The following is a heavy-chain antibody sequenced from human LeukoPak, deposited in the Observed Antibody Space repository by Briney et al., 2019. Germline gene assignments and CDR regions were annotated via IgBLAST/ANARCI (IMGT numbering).Heavy chain of an antibody. V-gene: IGHV3-15*01. CDR2: IKSNTDGGTT. Sequence: PGRSLRLSCTASGFTFGDYAMSWVRQAPGKGLEWVGRIKSNTDGGTTEYATPVKARFTISRDDSTNTLYLQMNSLKTEDTAMYYCTTYSSSWYYFDYWGQGTLVTVSS. CDR1: GFTFGDYA. J-gene: IGHJ4*02. CDR3: TTYSSSWYYFDY. D-gene: IGHD6-13*01.